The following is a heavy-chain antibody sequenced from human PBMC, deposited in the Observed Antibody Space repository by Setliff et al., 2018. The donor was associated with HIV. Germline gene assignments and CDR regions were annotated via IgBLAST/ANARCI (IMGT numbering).Heavy chain of an antibody. D-gene: IGHD1-26*01. V-gene: IGHV4-31*03. CDR3: VRDAGDSYLKGFWYFDL. Sequence: SETLSLTCTVSGDSISSGGYYWNWIRQHPGKGLEWIGYISYSGSAYYNPSLKSRVTISVDKSKNQFSLRLNSVTAADTAVYYCVRDAGDSYLKGFWYFDLWGRGTLVTVSS. CDR2: ISYSGSA. J-gene: IGHJ2*01. CDR1: GDSISSGGYY.